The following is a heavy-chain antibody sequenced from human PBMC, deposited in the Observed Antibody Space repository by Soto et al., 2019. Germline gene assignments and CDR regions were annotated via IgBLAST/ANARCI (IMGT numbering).Heavy chain of an antibody. CDR1: GGTFSSYA. Sequence: SVKVSCKASGGTFSSYAISWVRQAPGQGLEWMGGIIPIFGTANYAQKFQGRVTITADESTSTAYMELSSLRSEDTAVYYCARPPLGYCSSTSCNLDYYYGMDVWGQGTTVTVCS. CDR2: IIPIFGTA. V-gene: IGHV1-69*13. CDR3: ARPPLGYCSSTSCNLDYYYGMDV. D-gene: IGHD2-2*01. J-gene: IGHJ6*02.